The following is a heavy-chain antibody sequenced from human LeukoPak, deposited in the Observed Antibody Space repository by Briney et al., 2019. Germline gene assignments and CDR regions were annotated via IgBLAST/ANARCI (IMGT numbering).Heavy chain of an antibody. CDR1: GFTVSSNY. CDR2: ISWNSGNV. CDR3: AKDRVAMEYYYYYGMDV. D-gene: IGHD5-12*01. Sequence: GGSLRLSCAASGFTVSSNYMSWVRQAPGKGLEWVSGISWNSGNVGYADSVKGRFTISRDNAKNCLYLQMNSLRADDTALYYCAKDRVAMEYYYYYGMDVWGQGTTVTVSS. J-gene: IGHJ6*02. V-gene: IGHV3-9*01.